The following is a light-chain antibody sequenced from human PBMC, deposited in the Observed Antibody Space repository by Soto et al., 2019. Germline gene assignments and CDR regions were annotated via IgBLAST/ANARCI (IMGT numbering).Light chain of an antibody. V-gene: IGKV3-15*01. CDR1: QGVGST. CDR3: QHYLTWPLA. CDR2: DAY. J-gene: IGKJ4*01. Sequence: ELVLTQSPATLSVSPGESATLSCRASQGVGSTLAWYQQKPGRAPRLLIYDAYIRATGIPARFSGAGSGTEFTLTISRLQSDAFAVYYCQHYLTWPLAFGGGTRVEI.